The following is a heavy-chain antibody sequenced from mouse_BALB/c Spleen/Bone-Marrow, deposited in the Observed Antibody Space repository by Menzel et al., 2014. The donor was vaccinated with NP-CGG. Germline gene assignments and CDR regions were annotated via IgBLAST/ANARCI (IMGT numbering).Heavy chain of an antibody. D-gene: IGHD2-4*01. Sequence: EVKVVESGAELVKPGASVKLSCTASGFNIXDTYMHWVKQRPEQGLEWIGRIDPANGNTKYDPKFQGKATITADTSSNTAYLQLSSLTSEGTAVYYCAVYDYEGFAYWGQGTLVTVSA. CDR1: GFNIXDTY. CDR2: IDPANGNT. J-gene: IGHJ3*01. V-gene: IGHV14-3*02. CDR3: AVYDYEGFAY.